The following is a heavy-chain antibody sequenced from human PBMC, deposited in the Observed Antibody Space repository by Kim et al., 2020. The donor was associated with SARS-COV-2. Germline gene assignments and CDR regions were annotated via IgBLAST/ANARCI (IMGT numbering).Heavy chain of an antibody. V-gene: IGHV1-69*13. Sequence: SVKVSCKASGGTFSSYAISWVRQAPGQGLEWMGGIIPIFGTANYAQKFQGRVTITADESTSTAYMELSSLRSEDTAVYYCARDKGPPRPRWELPGWAFDIWGQGTMVTVSS. D-gene: IGHD1-26*01. J-gene: IGHJ3*02. CDR1: GGTFSSYA. CDR2: IIPIFGTA. CDR3: ARDKGPPRPRWELPGWAFDI.